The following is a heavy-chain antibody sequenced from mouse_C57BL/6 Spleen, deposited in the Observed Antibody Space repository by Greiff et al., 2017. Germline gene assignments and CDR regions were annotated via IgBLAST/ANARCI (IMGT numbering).Heavy chain of an antibody. Sequence: VQLQESGPGLVQPSQSLSITCPVSGFSLTSYGVHWVRQSPGKGLEWLGVIWSGGSTDYNAAFISRLSISKDNSKSQVFFKMHSLQADDTAIYDCARNWRGDYFDYWGQGTTLTVSS. CDR1: GFSLTSYG. J-gene: IGHJ2*01. CDR2: IWSGGST. CDR3: ARNWRGDYFDY. V-gene: IGHV2-2*01.